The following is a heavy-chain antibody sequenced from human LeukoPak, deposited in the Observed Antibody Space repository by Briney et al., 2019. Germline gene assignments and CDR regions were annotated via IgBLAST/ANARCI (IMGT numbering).Heavy chain of an antibody. D-gene: IGHD2-2*01. Sequence: PGGSLRLSCAASGFTFSSYAMHWVRQAPGKGLEYVSAISSDGGSAYYANSVKGRFTISRDNPKNTLYLQMGSLRAEDMAVYYCARRYCSSTSCSHFDYWGQGTLVTVSS. CDR1: GFTFSSYA. CDR3: ARRYCSSTSCSHFDY. J-gene: IGHJ4*02. CDR2: ISSDGGSA. V-gene: IGHV3-64*01.